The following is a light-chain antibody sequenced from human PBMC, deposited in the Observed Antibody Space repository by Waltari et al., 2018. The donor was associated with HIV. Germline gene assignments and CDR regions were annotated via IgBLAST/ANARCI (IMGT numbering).Light chain of an antibody. V-gene: IGKV3-11*01. CDR2: DAS. Sequence: EIVLTQSPGTLSLSPGEGATLSCRASQSVTTYLAWYQQKPGQPPRLLIFDASNRATGIPARFSGSGSGTDFTLTISSLEPEDFAIYYCQARHNWPPLFTFGTGTKVDMK. CDR3: QARHNWPPLFT. CDR1: QSVTTY. J-gene: IGKJ3*01.